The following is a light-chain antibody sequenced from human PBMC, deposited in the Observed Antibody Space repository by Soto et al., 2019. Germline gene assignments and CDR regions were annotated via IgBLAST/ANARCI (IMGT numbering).Light chain of an antibody. J-gene: IGKJ1*01. CDR1: QSVSSSY. Sequence: EIVLTQSPGTLSLSPGERATLSCRASQSVSSSYLAWCQQKPGQAPRLLIYHASTRATGIPARFSGSGSGTEFTLTISSLQSEDFAVYYCQQYNNWPPWTFGQGTKVDIK. V-gene: IGKV3-15*01. CDR3: QQYNNWPPWT. CDR2: HAS.